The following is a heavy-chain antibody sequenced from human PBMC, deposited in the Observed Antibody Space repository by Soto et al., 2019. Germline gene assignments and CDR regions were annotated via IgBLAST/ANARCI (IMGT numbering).Heavy chain of an antibody. CDR3: AKDPLKYSASWYFEWWVDP. D-gene: IGHD2-2*01. J-gene: IGHJ5*02. CDR2: INGSGDST. CDR1: GFTFSNQA. Sequence: EVQLLESGGGLVQPGGSLRLSCAASGFTFSNQAMSWVRQAPGKGLEWVSGINGSGDSTFYGDSVKGRFTISRDNSKNTLHLQMNSLRAEDTAVYYCAKDPLKYSASWYFEWWVDPWGQGTLVTVSS. V-gene: IGHV3-23*01.